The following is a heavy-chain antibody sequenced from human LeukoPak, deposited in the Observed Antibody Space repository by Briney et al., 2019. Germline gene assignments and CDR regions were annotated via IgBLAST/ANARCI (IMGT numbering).Heavy chain of an antibody. V-gene: IGHV3-30-3*01. CDR1: GLTFSSYA. D-gene: IGHD3-22*01. J-gene: IGHJ4*02. CDR2: ISYDGSNK. Sequence: PGGSLRLSCAASGLTFSSYAMHWVRQAPGKGLEGVAVISYDGSNKYYAGSVKGRFTISRDNSKNTLCLQMNSLRAEDTAVYYCAREGVEIVVVTTYYFDYWGQGTLVTVSS. CDR3: AREGVEIVVVTTYYFDY.